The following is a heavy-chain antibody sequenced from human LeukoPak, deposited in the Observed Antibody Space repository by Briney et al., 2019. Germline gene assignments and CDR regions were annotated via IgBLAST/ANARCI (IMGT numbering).Heavy chain of an antibody. Sequence: GGSLRLSCAASGFTFSSYAMHWVRQAPGKGLEWVAVISYDGSNKYYADSVKGRFTISRDNSKNTLYLQMNSLRAEDTAMYYCARTVVGITMVRGVIGGFDYWGQGTLVTVSS. V-gene: IGHV3-30*04. CDR2: ISYDGSNK. J-gene: IGHJ4*02. D-gene: IGHD3-10*01. CDR3: ARTVVGITMVRGVIGGFDY. CDR1: GFTFSSYA.